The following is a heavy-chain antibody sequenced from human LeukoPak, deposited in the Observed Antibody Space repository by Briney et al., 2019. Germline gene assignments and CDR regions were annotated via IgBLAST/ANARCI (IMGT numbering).Heavy chain of an antibody. D-gene: IGHD2-2*01. CDR3: AKDGGYCSSTGLTNCYYYYMDV. Sequence: GGSLRLSCAASGFTFSSYGMHWVRQAPGMGLEWVAFIRYDGSNKYYADSVKGRFTISRDNSKNTLYLQMNSLRAEDTAVYYCAKDGGYCSSTGLTNCYYYYMDVWGKETTVTVSS. J-gene: IGHJ6*03. CDR1: GFTFSSYG. CDR2: IRYDGSNK. V-gene: IGHV3-30*02.